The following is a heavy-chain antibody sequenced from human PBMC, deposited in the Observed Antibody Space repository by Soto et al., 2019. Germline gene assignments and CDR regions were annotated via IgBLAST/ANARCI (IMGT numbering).Heavy chain of an antibody. D-gene: IGHD3-3*01. Sequence: VASVKVSCKASGYTFTGYYMHWVRQAPGQGLEWMGWINPNSGGTNYAQKFQGWVTMTRDTSISTAYMELSRLRSDDTAVYYCARSGVTIFGVVIIPAYYYGMGVWGQGTTVTVSS. CDR2: INPNSGGT. V-gene: IGHV1-2*04. CDR1: GYTFTGYY. CDR3: ARSGVTIFGVVIIPAYYYGMGV. J-gene: IGHJ6*02.